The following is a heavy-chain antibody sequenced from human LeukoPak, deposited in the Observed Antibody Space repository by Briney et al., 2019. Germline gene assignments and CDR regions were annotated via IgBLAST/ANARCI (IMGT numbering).Heavy chain of an antibody. CDR2: ISGSGGST. CDR1: GFTFSSHA. CDR3: ARDEAGHSAAFDI. V-gene: IGHV3-23*01. Sequence: GGSLRLSCAASGFTFSSHAMSWVRQAPGKGLEWVSAISGSGGSTYYADSVKGRFTISRDNSKNTLYLQMNSLRAEDTAVYYCARDEAGHSAAFDIWGQGTMVTVSS. J-gene: IGHJ3*02.